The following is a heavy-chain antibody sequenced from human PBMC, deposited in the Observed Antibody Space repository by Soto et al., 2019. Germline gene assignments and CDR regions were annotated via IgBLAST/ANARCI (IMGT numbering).Heavy chain of an antibody. CDR3: VGALTYEVPYYYYGMDV. V-gene: IGHV3-7*01. J-gene: IGHJ6*02. D-gene: IGHD3-16*01. CDR2: IKQGGNEK. CDR1: GFMFSTYL. Sequence: GGSLRLSCEASGFMFSTYLMSWVRQAPGKGLEWVANIKQGGNEKFYVDSVKGRFTISRDNAKKSLFLQMNSLRPEDTAVYYCVGALTYEVPYYYYGMDVWGQGTTVTVS.